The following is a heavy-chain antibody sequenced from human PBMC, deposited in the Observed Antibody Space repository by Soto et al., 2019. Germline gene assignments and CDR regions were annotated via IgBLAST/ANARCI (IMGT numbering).Heavy chain of an antibody. CDR1: GFTFSSYA. V-gene: IGHV3-23*01. J-gene: IGHJ6*02. CDR2: IRGSGGST. D-gene: IGHD3-10*01. Sequence: GGSLRLSCAASGFTFSSYAMSWVRQAPGKGLEWVSAIRGSGGSTYYADSVKGRFTISRDNSKNTLYLQMNSLRAEDTAVYYCAKDLLYYYGSGSDSDGMDVWGQGTTVTVSS. CDR3: AKDLLYYYGSGSDSDGMDV.